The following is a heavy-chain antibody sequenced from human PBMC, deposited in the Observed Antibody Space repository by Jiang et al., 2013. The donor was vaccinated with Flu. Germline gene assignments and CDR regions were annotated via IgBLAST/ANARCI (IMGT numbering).Heavy chain of an antibody. D-gene: IGHD3/OR15-3a*01. CDR1: GGSISNSRYY. Sequence: GLLKPSETLSLTCTISGGSISNSRYYWGWIRQPPGKGLEWIGHVYYTGTTYQSPSLKSRVTISVDTSKNHFSLKVSSVTAADTAVYYCARWNGAYDLGKDFDYWGQGTLVTVSS. J-gene: IGHJ4*02. V-gene: IGHV4-39*07. CDR3: ARWNGAYDLGKDFDY. CDR2: VYYTGTT.